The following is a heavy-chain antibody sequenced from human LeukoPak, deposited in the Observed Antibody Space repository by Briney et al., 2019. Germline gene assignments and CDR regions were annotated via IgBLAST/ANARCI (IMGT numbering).Heavy chain of an antibody. Sequence: PGGSLRLSCAASGFTFFSYAMSWVRQAPGKGLEWVSVISDNGGITYYADSVKGRFTISRDNSKNTLYLQVNSLRAEDTAIYYCAKSRGIYDNSGWRTYDYWGQGTLVTVSS. J-gene: IGHJ4*02. CDR1: GFTFFSYA. D-gene: IGHD6-19*01. CDR3: AKSRGIYDNSGWRTYDY. CDR2: ISDNGGIT. V-gene: IGHV3-23*01.